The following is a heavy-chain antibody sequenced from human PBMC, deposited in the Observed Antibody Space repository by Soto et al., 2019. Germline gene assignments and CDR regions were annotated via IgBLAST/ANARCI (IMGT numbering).Heavy chain of an antibody. J-gene: IGHJ5*02. V-gene: IGHV4-59*01. Sequence: SETLSLTCTVSGGSISSYYWSWIRQPPGKGLEWIGYIYYSGSTNYNPSLKSRVTISVDTSKNQFSLKLSSVTAADTAVYYCARDSYDSSGANWFDPWGQGTLVTVSS. CDR1: GGSISSYY. CDR3: ARDSYDSSGANWFDP. D-gene: IGHD3-22*01. CDR2: IYYSGST.